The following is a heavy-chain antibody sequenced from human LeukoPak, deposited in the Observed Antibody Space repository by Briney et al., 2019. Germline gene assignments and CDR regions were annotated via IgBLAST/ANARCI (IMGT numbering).Heavy chain of an antibody. Sequence: PGGSMRLACAASGFTFNSYDMNWVRQAPGKGLEWISYISSSGTSLYYADSAKGRFTISRDNAKNSLYRQMNSLRAEDTAVYYCARIRGSNDGYSFDYWGQGTLVTVSS. J-gene: IGHJ4*02. CDR3: ARIRGSNDGYSFDY. CDR1: GFTFNSYD. D-gene: IGHD5-18*01. V-gene: IGHV3-48*03. CDR2: ISSSGTSL.